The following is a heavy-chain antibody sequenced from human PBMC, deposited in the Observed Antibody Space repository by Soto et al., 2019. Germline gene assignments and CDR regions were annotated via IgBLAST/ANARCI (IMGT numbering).Heavy chain of an antibody. CDR3: ARGTYCSGGSCLDAFDI. V-gene: IGHV3-33*01. J-gene: IGHJ3*02. Sequence: GGSLRLSCAASGFTFSSYGMHWVRQAPGKGLEWVAVIWYDGSNKYYADSVKGRFTISRDNSKNTLYLQMNSLRAEDTAVYYCARGTYCSGGSCLDAFDIWGQGTMVTVSS. CDR1: GFTFSSYG. D-gene: IGHD2-15*01. CDR2: IWYDGSNK.